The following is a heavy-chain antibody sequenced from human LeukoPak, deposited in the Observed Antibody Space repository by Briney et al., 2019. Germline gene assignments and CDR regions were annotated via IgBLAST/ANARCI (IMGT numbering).Heavy chain of an antibody. CDR2: IYYSGST. V-gene: IGHV4-61*01. Sequence: SETLSLTCTVSGGSVSSGSYYWSWIRQPPGKGLEWIGYIYYSGSTNYNPSLKSRVTISVDTSKNQFSLKLSSVTAADTAVYYCARLTGARRSRINWFDPWGQGTLVTVSS. CDR3: ARLTGARRSRINWFDP. J-gene: IGHJ5*02. CDR1: GGSVSSGSYY. D-gene: IGHD2/OR15-2a*01.